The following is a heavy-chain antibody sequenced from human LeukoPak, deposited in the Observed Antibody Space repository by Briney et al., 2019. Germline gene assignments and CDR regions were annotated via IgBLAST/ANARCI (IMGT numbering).Heavy chain of an antibody. V-gene: IGHV3-15*01. D-gene: IGHD3-10*01. Sequence: GGSLRLSCAASGFTFTNAWMNWVRQAPGKGLAWVGRIKSKGDGETTDYAAPVKGRFTMSRDDSKATVYLQMNYLEAEDTAVYYCTTDLGLTMIRGVIVSWGQGALVTVSS. CDR2: IKSKGDGETT. CDR3: TTDLGLTMIRGVIVS. CDR1: GFTFTNAW. J-gene: IGHJ5*01.